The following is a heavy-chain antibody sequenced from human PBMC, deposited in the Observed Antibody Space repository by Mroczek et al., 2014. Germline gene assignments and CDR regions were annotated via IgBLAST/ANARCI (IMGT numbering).Heavy chain of an antibody. CDR2: INHSGST. D-gene: IGHD6-19*01. CDR1: GGSFSGYY. V-gene: IGHV4-34*01. Sequence: QVQLQESGAGLLKPSETLSLTCAVYGGSFSGYYWSWIRQPPGKGLEWIGEINHSGSTNYNPSLKSRVTISVDTSKNQFSLKLSSVTAADTAVYYCARQWLDAFDIWGQGTMVTVSS. CDR3: ARQWLDAFDI. J-gene: IGHJ3*02.